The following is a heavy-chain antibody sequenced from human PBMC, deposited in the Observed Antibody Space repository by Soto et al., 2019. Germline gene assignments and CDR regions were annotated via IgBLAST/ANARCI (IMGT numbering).Heavy chain of an antibody. J-gene: IGHJ4*02. Sequence: EVQLVESGGGLVQPGESLRLSCVASGFTFNRHWMSWVRQAPGKGLEWVANIRQDGGEKYYVDSVKGRFTISRDNAKNALYLQMNSLRAEDTAVFSCVSMAVVTSTGFDHWGQGTLVTVSS. CDR1: GFTFNRHW. CDR3: VSMAVVTSTGFDH. CDR2: IRQDGGEK. D-gene: IGHD2-15*01. V-gene: IGHV3-7*01.